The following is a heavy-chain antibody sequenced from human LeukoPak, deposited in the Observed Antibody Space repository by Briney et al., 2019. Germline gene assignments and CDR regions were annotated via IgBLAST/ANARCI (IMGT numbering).Heavy chain of an antibody. V-gene: IGHV3-23*01. Sequence: TGGSLRLSCAASGFTFSSHAMSWVRQAPEKGLEWVSAISGSGISTYYSESVKGRFTISRDNSKNTLYLQMNSLRAEDTAVYYCARDYASDYWGQGTLVTVSS. CDR3: ARDYASDY. D-gene: IGHD3-10*01. CDR1: GFTFSSHA. CDR2: ISGSGIST. J-gene: IGHJ4*02.